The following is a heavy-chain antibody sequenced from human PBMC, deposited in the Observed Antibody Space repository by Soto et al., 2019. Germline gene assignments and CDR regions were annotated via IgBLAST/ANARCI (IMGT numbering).Heavy chain of an antibody. Sequence: GGSLRLSCAASGFTFDDYAMHWVRQAPGKGLEWVSGISWNSGSIGYADSVKGRFTISRDNAKSSLYLQMNSLRAEDTALYYCAKDMGDYYDSSGYYRGDAFDIWGQGTMVTVSS. J-gene: IGHJ3*02. D-gene: IGHD3-22*01. CDR3: AKDMGDYYDSSGYYRGDAFDI. V-gene: IGHV3-9*01. CDR1: GFTFDDYA. CDR2: ISWNSGSI.